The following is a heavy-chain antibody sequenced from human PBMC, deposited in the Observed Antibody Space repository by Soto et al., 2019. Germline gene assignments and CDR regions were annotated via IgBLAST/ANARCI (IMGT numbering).Heavy chain of an antibody. CDR1: GYTFTSYG. CDR3: ARVPRGAWYAQSLY. D-gene: IGHD6-13*01. Sequence: QVQLVQSGAEVEKPGASVKVSCKASGYTFTSYGISWVRQAPGQGLEWMGWISAYNGNTNIAPKLQGRVTMTTDTSTSTVYMELRSLRSDDTAVYYCARVPRGAWYAQSLYWGQGSLVTVSS. V-gene: IGHV1-18*04. J-gene: IGHJ4*02. CDR2: ISAYNGNT.